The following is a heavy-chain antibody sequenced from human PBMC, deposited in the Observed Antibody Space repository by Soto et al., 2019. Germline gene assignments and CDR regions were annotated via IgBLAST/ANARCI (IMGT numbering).Heavy chain of an antibody. CDR3: ARYSYGSSPFDY. CDR1: GFTVSSNY. D-gene: IGHD5-18*01. V-gene: IGHV3-53*01. Sequence: GVSLRLSCAASGFTVSSNYMSWVRQAPGKGLEWVSVIYSGGSTYYADSVKGRFTISRDNSKNTLYLQMNSLRAEDTAVYYCARYSYGSSPFDYWGQGTLVTVSS. J-gene: IGHJ4*02. CDR2: IYSGGST.